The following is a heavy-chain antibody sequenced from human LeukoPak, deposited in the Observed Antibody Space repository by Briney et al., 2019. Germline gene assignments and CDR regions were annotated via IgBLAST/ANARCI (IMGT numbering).Heavy chain of an antibody. CDR1: GFTFNDYA. D-gene: IGHD6-6*01. V-gene: IGHV3-9*03. Sequence: GGSLRLSCAASGFTFNDYAMHWIRQAPGKGLEWVSGINWNGGKIGYADSVKGRFTISRDSAKSSLYLQMNTLRAEDMAFYYCAKALSSSFTGSSWEYWGQGTLVTVSS. CDR3: AKALSSSFTGSSWEY. CDR2: INWNGGKI. J-gene: IGHJ4*02.